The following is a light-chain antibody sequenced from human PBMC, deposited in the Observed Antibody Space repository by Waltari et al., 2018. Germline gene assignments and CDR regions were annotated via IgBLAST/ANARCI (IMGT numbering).Light chain of an antibody. CDR2: GAS. V-gene: IGKV3-20*01. Sequence: EIVLTQSPGSLSSSPGARVTLSCRASQSVSRALAWYQQKPGQAPRLLTFGASNRATGIPDRFSGSGSETDFSLTISRLEPEDFAVYYCQHYVRLPATFGRGTKVEIK. CDR1: QSVSRA. J-gene: IGKJ1*01. CDR3: QHYVRLPAT.